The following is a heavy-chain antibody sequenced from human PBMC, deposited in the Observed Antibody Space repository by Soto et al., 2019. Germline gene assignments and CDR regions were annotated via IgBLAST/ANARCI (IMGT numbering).Heavy chain of an antibody. CDR1: GFTFSSYG. Sequence: GSLRLSCAASGFTFSSYGMHWVRQAPGKGLEWVAVISYDGSNKYYADSVKGRFTISRDNSKNTLYLQMNSLRAEDTAVYYCAKGVYYDFWSGYYTGYFEYWGQGTLVTV. V-gene: IGHV3-30*18. CDR3: AKGVYYDFWSGYYTGYFEY. D-gene: IGHD3-3*01. CDR2: ISYDGSNK. J-gene: IGHJ4*02.